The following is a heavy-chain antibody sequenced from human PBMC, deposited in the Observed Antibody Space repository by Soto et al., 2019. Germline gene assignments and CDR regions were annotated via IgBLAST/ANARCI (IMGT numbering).Heavy chain of an antibody. CDR2: TKSKNDGGTT. CDR1: GFTFSNGW. Sequence: GGSLRLSCAASGFTFSNGWMGWVRQAPGKGLEWVGRTKSKNDGGTTDYAAPVKGRFAISRDDSRNTFFLQMNSLKTEDTAVYYCTTDCGITLRPLFDFWGQGTLVTVSS. D-gene: IGHD1-20*01. CDR3: TTDCGITLRPLFDF. J-gene: IGHJ4*02. V-gene: IGHV3-15*01.